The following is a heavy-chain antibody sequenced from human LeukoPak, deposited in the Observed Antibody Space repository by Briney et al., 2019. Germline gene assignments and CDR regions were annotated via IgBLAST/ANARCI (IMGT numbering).Heavy chain of an antibody. CDR1: GGSFSGYY. J-gene: IGHJ4*02. CDR2: INHSRST. V-gene: IGHV4-34*01. D-gene: IGHD3-22*01. CDR3: ARGRRRGYYYDSSGYSPPDY. Sequence: SETLSLTCAVYGGSFSGYYWSWIRQPPGKGLEWIGEINHSRSTNYNPSLKSRVTISVDTSKNQFSLKLSSVTAADTAVYYCARGRRRGYYYDSSGYSPPDYWGQGTLVTVSS.